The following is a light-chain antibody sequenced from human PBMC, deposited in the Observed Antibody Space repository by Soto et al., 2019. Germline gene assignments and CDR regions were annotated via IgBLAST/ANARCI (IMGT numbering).Light chain of an antibody. Sequence: DIQMTQSPSSLSSSVGDRVTITCRASKSIRTSLNWYQQKPGKAPSLLIYTASSLESGVPSRFSGSGSGTDFTLTISSLQPEDFATYFCQQSYSRPRAFGQGTKVDIK. V-gene: IGKV1-39*01. CDR3: QQSYSRPRA. CDR1: KSIRTS. CDR2: TAS. J-gene: IGKJ1*01.